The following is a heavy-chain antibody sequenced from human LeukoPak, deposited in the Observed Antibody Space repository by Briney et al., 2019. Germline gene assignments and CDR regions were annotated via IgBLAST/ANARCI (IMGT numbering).Heavy chain of an antibody. V-gene: IGHV4-4*07. CDR2: IYTSGST. CDR1: GGSISSYY. CDR3: ARVGSSSWYDVGYFDY. J-gene: IGHJ4*02. Sequence: SETLPLTCTVSGGSISSYYWSWIRQPAGKGLEWIGRIYTSGSTNYNPSLKSRVTMSVDTSKNQFSLKLSSVTAADTAVYYCARVGSSSWYDVGYFDYWGQGTLVTVSS. D-gene: IGHD6-13*01.